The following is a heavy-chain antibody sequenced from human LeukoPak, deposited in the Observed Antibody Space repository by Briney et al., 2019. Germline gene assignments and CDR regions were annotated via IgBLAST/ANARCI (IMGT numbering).Heavy chain of an antibody. CDR1: GFPFSNSW. Sequence: GGSLRLSCAVSGFPFSNSWMYWVRQAPGKGLEGVANIKKDGSGISYVESVKGRFIVSRDNSRNSLYLQMNSLKVKDTAVYFCAGGNAMDVWGKGTAVTVYS. CDR2: IKKDGSGI. CDR3: AGGNAMDV. V-gene: IGHV3-7*03. J-gene: IGHJ6*04.